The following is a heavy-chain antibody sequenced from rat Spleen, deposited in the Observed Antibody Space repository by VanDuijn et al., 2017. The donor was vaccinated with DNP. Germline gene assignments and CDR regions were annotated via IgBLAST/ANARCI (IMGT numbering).Heavy chain of an antibody. J-gene: IGHJ3*01. CDR1: GFTFSNYG. CDR2: ISYDGGNT. CDR3: TTGSYGGYRFAY. D-gene: IGHD1-11*01. Sequence: EVQLVESGGGLVQPGRSMKLSCAASGFTFSNYGMAWVRQAPKKGLEWVTFISYDGGNTYYRDSVKGRFTISRDNAKSTLYLQMYSLRSEDTATYYCTTGSYGGYRFAYWGQGTLVTVSS. V-gene: IGHV5-20*01.